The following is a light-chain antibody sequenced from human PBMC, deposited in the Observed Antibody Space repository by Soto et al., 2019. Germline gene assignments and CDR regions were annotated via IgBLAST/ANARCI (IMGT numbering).Light chain of an antibody. V-gene: IGLV1-51*01. CDR3: GTWDSSLNAYV. CDR2: DSD. J-gene: IGLJ1*01. Sequence: QSVLTQPPSVSAAPGQRVTISCSGSSSNVGNNYISWFQHLPGTAPKLLISDSDKRPSGIPDRFSGSKSGTSATLGITGLQTGDEADYYCGTWDSSLNAYVFGTGTKLTVL. CDR1: SSNVGNNY.